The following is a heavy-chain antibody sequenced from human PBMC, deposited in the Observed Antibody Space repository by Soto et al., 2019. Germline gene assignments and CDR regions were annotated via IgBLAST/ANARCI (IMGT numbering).Heavy chain of an antibody. Sequence: QVQLVQSGAEVKKPGSSVKVSCKASGGTFSSYAISWVRQAPGQGLEWMGGIIPISETTNYAQKFQGRVTITEDESKSTVYMEMTRPRSEDTAVYYCARSQGSSTSLQIYYYYYYGMDVWGQGTTVTVSS. V-gene: IGHV1-69*01. J-gene: IGHJ6*02. D-gene: IGHD2-2*01. CDR2: IIPISETT. CDR1: GGTFSSYA. CDR3: ARSQGSSTSLQIYYYYYYGMDV.